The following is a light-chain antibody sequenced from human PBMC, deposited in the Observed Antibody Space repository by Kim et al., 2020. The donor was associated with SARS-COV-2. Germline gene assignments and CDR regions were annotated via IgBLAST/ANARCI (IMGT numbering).Light chain of an antibody. CDR3: QTWGTGMV. CDR2: VNSDGSH. V-gene: IGLV4-69*01. Sequence: QLVLTQSPSASASLGASVKLTCTLSSGHSSYATAWHQQQPEKGPRYLMKVNSDGSHSKGDGIPDRFSGSTSGAERYLTISSLQSEDEADYYCQTWGTGMVFGGGTQLTVL. CDR1: SGHSSYA. J-gene: IGLJ2*01.